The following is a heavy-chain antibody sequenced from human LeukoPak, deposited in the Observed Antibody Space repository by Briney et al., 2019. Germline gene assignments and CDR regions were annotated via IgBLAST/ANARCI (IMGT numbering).Heavy chain of an antibody. CDR1: GFTFSSYW. V-gene: IGHV3-7*01. CDR2: IKQDGSEK. CDR3: ARDNSNPRDYYYYGMDV. J-gene: IGHJ6*02. Sequence: GGSLRLSCAASGFTFSSYWMSWVRQAPGKRLEWVANIKQDGSEKYYVDSVKGRFTISRDNAKNSLYLQMNSLRAEDTAVYYCARDNSNPRDYYYYGMDVWGQGTTVTVSS. D-gene: IGHD4-11*01.